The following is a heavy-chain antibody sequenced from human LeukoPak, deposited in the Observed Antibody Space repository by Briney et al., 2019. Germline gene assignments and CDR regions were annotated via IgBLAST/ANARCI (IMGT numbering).Heavy chain of an antibody. Sequence: PSETLSLTCTVSGGSISSYCWSWIRQPPGKGLEWIGYIYYSGSTNYNPSLKSRVTISVDTSKNQFSLKLSSVTAADTAVYYCACSEWGITTRNCFDPWGQGTLVTVSS. V-gene: IGHV4-59*01. J-gene: IGHJ5*02. CDR3: ACSEWGITTRNCFDP. D-gene: IGHD3-3*01. CDR2: IYYSGST. CDR1: GGSISSYC.